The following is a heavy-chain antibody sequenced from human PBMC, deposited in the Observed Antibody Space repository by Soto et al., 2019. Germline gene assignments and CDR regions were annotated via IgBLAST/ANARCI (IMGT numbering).Heavy chain of an antibody. Sequence: GGSLILSCECSGFTFDDYAMYWGRQGPGKGLVWVAVISYDGRQNYYADSMTGRFTISKDTSKNQVVLTMTNMDPVDTATYYCARIRSGWYDYYYYGMDVWGQGTTVTVSS. V-gene: IGHV3-30*01. D-gene: IGHD6-13*01. CDR3: ARIRSGWYDYYYYGMDV. CDR2: ISYDGRQN. CDR1: GFTFDDYA. J-gene: IGHJ6*02.